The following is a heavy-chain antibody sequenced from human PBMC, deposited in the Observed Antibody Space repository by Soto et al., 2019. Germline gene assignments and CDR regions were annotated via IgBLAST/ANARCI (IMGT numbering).Heavy chain of an antibody. CDR3: ARNRFYGVSAFDI. J-gene: IGHJ3*02. Sequence: QVQLQESGPGLVKPSETLSLTCTVSGGSVSSGSYYWSWIRQPPGKGLEWIGYIYYSGSTNYNPSRKSRVTISVDTSKNQFSLKLSSVTAADTAVYYCARNRFYGVSAFDIWGQGTMVTVSS. CDR1: GGSVSSGSYY. D-gene: IGHD4-17*01. V-gene: IGHV4-61*01. CDR2: IYYSGST.